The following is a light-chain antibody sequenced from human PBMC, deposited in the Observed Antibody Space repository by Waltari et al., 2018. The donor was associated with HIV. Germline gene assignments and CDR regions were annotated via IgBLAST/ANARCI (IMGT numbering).Light chain of an antibody. Sequence: QLILPQSPSASASLGASVRLTCTLRGRHSTSAIARPPPQPAKRPLYLMKLNRDGRHTKGDGIPDRFSGSSSGTERFLTISSLQSDVEADYYCQTLDTGPWVFGGGTKLTVL. CDR1: GRHSTSA. V-gene: IGLV4-69*02. CDR3: QTLDTGPWV. J-gene: IGLJ3*02. CDR2: LNRDGRH.